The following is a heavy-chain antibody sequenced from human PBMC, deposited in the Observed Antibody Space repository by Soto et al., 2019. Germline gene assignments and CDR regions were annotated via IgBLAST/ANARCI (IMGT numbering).Heavy chain of an antibody. J-gene: IGHJ4*02. CDR1: GYTFNTHD. Sequence: QVQLVQSGAEVKKPGASVKVSCKASGYTFNTHDINWVRQATGQGLEWMGWMNPTSGNTGFAQKFQGRLTMTRNPTILTAYMELSSLRSEDTAVYYCARADYNDYYFLDYWGQGTMVTVSS. V-gene: IGHV1-8*01. CDR3: ARADYNDYYFLDY. D-gene: IGHD4-17*01. CDR2: MNPTSGNT.